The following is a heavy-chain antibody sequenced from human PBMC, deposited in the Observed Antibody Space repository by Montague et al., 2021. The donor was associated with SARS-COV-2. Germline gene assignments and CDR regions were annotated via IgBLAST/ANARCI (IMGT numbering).Heavy chain of an antibody. CDR2: IYYSGST. V-gene: IGHV4-39*01. CDR1: DGSISSSSYY. Sequence: SETLSLTCTVSDGSISSSSYYWGWIRQPPGKGLEWIGSIYYSGSTYYNPSLKSRVTISVDTSKNQFSLKLSSVTAADTAVYYCARFPTSYYYDSKAAPATPDAFDIWGQGKMVPVSS. D-gene: IGHD3-22*01. CDR3: ARFPTSYYYDSKAAPATPDAFDI. J-gene: IGHJ3*02.